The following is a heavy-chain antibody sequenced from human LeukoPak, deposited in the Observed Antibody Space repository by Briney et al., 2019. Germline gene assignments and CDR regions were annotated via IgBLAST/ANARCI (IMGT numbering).Heavy chain of an antibody. V-gene: IGHV4-30-4*02. CDR2: THDSGST. CDR3: ARDRPGGSSLDY. D-gene: IGHD6-13*01. J-gene: IGHJ4*02. CDR1: GGSISSGVYF. Sequence: SETLSLTCTVTGGSISSGVYFWSWIRQPPGKGLEWIGYTHDSGSTYYNPSLKSRVTISVDTSKNQFSLKLSSVTAADTAVYYCARDRPGGSSLDYWGQGTLVTVSS.